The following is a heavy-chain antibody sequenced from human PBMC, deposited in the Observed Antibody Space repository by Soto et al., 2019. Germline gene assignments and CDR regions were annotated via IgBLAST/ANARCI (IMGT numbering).Heavy chain of an antibody. CDR1: GFTFRKFW. CDR2: ISIDVTTT. CDR3: AIQDCTNDVGLEAAVTVGGALES. Sequence: EVQLVQSGGGLAQPGKSLSLSCAASGFTFRKFWMHWVRQVPGKGPLWVSYISIDVTTTDYADSVKGRFTISGDNAKDTLYLQMDSLRAEDTAVYYCAIQDCTNDVGLEAAVTVGGALESWGQGTLVTVSS. D-gene: IGHD2-8*01. V-gene: IGHV3-74*01. J-gene: IGHJ1*01.